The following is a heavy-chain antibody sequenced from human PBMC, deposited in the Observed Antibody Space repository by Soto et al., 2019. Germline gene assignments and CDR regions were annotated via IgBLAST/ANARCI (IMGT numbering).Heavy chain of an antibody. J-gene: IGHJ1*01. V-gene: IGHV4-31*03. CDR1: GVSISTGGYY. Sequence: SETLSLTCTVSGVSISTGGYYWSWIRQYPGKGLECIGYIYYSGTTYYNPSLKSRVTMSVDASKSQFSLRLSSVTAADTAVYYCATNGGYYDTTGPKYFPHWARAPWSPSPQ. CDR2: IYYSGTT. CDR3: ATNGGYYDTTGPKYFPH. D-gene: IGHD3-10*01.